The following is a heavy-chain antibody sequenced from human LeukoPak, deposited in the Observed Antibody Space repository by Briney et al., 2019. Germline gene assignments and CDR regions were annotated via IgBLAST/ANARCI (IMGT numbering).Heavy chain of an antibody. D-gene: IGHD1-1*01. Sequence: GGSLRLSCAASGFTFSNYLMHCVRQAPGEGPVCVSRISPDGTTIDYADSVQGRFTMSRDNARNTLDLQMNSLRVEDRAIYYCARELQPGSHTLRYFDSWGQGTLVTVSS. CDR1: GFTFSNYL. J-gene: IGHJ4*02. CDR3: ARELQPGSHTLRYFDS. CDR2: ISPDGTTI. V-gene: IGHV3-74*01.